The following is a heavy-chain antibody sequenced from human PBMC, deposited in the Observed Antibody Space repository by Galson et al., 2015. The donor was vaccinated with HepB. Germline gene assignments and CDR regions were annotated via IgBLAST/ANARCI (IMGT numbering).Heavy chain of an antibody. CDR2: IDPSDSST. D-gene: IGHD3-3*01. CDR3: ARRKRDFWSAYYVSDY. CDR1: GYSFNNYW. J-gene: IGHJ4*02. V-gene: IGHV5-10-1*01. Sequence: QSGAEVKKPGESLRISCTGSGYSFNNYWISWVRQMPGKGLEWMGRIDPSDSSTNYSPSFQGRVTISDDKSINTAYLQWNNLKASDTAMYFCARRKRDFWSAYYVSDYWGQGTLVTVSS.